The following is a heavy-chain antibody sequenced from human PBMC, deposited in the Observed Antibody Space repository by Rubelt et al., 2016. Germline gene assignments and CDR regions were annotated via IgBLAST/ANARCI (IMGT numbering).Heavy chain of an antibody. V-gene: IGHV1-3*01. CDR2: NAGNGNT. J-gene: IGHJ5*02. D-gene: IGHD4-11*01. CDR3: ARDLRPVQYSDHNWFDP. Sequence: NAGNGNTKYSQKFQGRVTITRDTSASTAYMELSSLRSEDTAVYYCARDLRPVQYSDHNWFDPWGQGTLVTVSS.